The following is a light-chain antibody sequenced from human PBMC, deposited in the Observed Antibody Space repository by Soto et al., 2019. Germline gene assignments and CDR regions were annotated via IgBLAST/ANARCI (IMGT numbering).Light chain of an antibody. Sequence: EIVMTQSPASLSVSPGEGVTLSCRCSQSVASNLAWYQQKPGQAPRLLIYGASSRATGIPDRFSGSGSGTDFTLTISRLEPEDFAVYYCQQYGSSLTFGQGTRLEI. CDR3: QQYGSSLT. CDR1: QSVASN. J-gene: IGKJ5*01. CDR2: GAS. V-gene: IGKV3-20*01.